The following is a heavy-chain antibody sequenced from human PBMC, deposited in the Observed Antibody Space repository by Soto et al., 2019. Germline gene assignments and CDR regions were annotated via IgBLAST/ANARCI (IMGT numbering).Heavy chain of an antibody. Sequence: SETLSLTCTVSGGSVSSGSYYWSWIRQPPGKGLEWIGYIYYSGSTNYNPSLKSRVAISVDTSKNQFSLKLSSVTAADTAVYYCARGDCSSTSCYDYWGQGTLVTVS. D-gene: IGHD2-2*01. CDR2: IYYSGST. V-gene: IGHV4-61*01. CDR3: ARGDCSSTSCYDY. J-gene: IGHJ4*02. CDR1: GGSVSSGSYY.